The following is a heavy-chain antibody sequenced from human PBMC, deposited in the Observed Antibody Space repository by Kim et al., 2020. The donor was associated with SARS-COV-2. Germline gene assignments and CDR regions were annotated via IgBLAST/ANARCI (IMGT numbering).Heavy chain of an antibody. CDR3: TRGGGSGYDYHF. V-gene: IGHV4-59*01. CDR1: GGSITGFDY. Sequence: SDTLSLTCSVSGGSITGFDYWTWIRQPPGKGLEWIGHTYYSGSTKYNPTLKSRVTISVDTSKNQISLKLHSVTAADTAVYYCTRGGGSGYDYHFWGQGTL. J-gene: IGHJ4*02. D-gene: IGHD5-12*01. CDR2: TYYSGST.